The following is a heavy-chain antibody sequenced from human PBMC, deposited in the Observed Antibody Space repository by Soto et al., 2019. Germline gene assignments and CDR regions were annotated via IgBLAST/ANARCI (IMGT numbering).Heavy chain of an antibody. J-gene: IGHJ4*02. D-gene: IGHD3-10*01. V-gene: IGHV3-30*18. Sequence: PGGSLRLSCAASGFTFSSYGMHWVRQAPGKGLEWVAVISYDGSNKYYADSVKGRFTISRDNSKNTLYLQMNSLRAEDTAVYYCAKDLNYYGSGSPYYFDDWGQGTLVTVSS. CDR1: GFTFSSYG. CDR3: AKDLNYYGSGSPYYFDD. CDR2: ISYDGSNK.